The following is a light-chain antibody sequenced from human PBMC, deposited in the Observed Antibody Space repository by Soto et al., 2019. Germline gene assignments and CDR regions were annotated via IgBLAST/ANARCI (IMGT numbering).Light chain of an antibody. CDR3: HQSYTTPLT. Sequence: EIVMTQSPATLSVSPGEGATLSCRASQGIGDTLAWYQQKPGQTPRLLIYDTSIRATGVPARFSGSRSGAEFTLTISSLQSEDFATYFCHQSYTTPLTFGQGTRLEIK. J-gene: IGKJ5*01. V-gene: IGKV3-15*01. CDR1: QGIGDT. CDR2: DTS.